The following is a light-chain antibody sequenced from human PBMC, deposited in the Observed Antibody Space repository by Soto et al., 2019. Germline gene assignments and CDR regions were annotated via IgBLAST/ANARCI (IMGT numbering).Light chain of an antibody. CDR3: QQYYTWPVT. J-gene: IGKJ4*01. CDR2: YAS. V-gene: IGKV3-15*01. CDR1: QSVTNT. Sequence: IVMTQSPATPSVSPGERVTFPCRASQSVTNTLAWYQHKPGQAPRLLISYASRGATGIPARFSGSGSGTDFTLTINSLQSEDFAVYYCQQYYTWPVTFGGGTEVDI.